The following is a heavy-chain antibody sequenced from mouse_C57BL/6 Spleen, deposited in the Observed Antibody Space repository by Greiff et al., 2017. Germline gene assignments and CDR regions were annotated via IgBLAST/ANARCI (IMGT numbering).Heavy chain of an antibody. CDR1: GFTFSSYA. V-gene: IGHV5-4*01. J-gene: IGHJ4*01. D-gene: IGHD2-5*01. CDR2: ISDGGSYT. Sequence: EVHLVESGGGLVKPGGSLKLSCAASGFTFSSYAMSWVRQTPEKWLEWVATISDGGSYTYYPDNVKGRFTISRDNAKNNLYLQMSHLKSEDTAMYYCARDRSKNAMDYWGQGTSVTFSS. CDR3: ARDRSKNAMDY.